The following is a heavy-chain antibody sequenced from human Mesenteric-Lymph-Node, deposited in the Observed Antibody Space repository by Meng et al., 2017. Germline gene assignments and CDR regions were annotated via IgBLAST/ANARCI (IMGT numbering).Heavy chain of an antibody. J-gene: IGHJ4*02. CDR2: INHSGGV. Sequence: SETLSLTCAVYGGSFNTHQWSWIRQPPGKGLEWIGEINHSGGVIYNPSLKSRVTISVDTSKNQVSLEVKSVTAADTAVYFCARATRNYYDSSGYYYDYWGQGTLVTVSS. D-gene: IGHD3-22*01. CDR3: ARATRNYYDSSGYYYDY. V-gene: IGHV4-34*01. CDR1: GGSFNTHQ.